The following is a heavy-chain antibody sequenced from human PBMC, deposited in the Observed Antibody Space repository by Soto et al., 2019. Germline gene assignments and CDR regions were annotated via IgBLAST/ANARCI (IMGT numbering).Heavy chain of an antibody. Sequence: PGGSLRPSCAASGFTLTTYWITWVRQAPGKGLEWVANIKQVGSEKYYVDSVKGRFTSSRDESKDTVYRKMYSLKSGDTAVYYCVKATYFSDSSGYTRCFDYWGQGTLVTVSS. V-gene: IGHV3-7*01. J-gene: IGHJ4*02. CDR3: VKATYFSDSSGYTRCFDY. CDR2: IKQVGSEK. D-gene: IGHD3-22*01. CDR1: GFTLTTYW.